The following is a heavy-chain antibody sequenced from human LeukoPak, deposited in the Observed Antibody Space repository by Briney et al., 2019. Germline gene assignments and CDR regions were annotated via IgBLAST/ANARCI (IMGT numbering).Heavy chain of an antibody. J-gene: IGHJ3*02. V-gene: IGHV4-59*01. CDR1: GGSISSYY. Sequence: KPSETLSLTCTVSGGSISSYYWSWIRQPPGKGLEWIGYIYYSGSTNYNPSLKSRVTISVDTSKNQFSLKLSSVTAVDTAVYYCARTGGYYSPSAFDIWGQGTMVTVSS. CDR2: IYYSGST. D-gene: IGHD3-22*01. CDR3: ARTGGYYSPSAFDI.